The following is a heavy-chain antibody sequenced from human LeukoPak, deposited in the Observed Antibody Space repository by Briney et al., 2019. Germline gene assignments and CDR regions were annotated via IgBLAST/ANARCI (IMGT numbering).Heavy chain of an antibody. D-gene: IGHD3-3*01. J-gene: IGHJ4*02. V-gene: IGHV1-18*01. Sequence: GASVKVSCKASGYTFTSYGISWVRQAPGQGLEWMGWISAYNGNTNYAQKLQGRVTMTRDTSTSTVYMELSSLRSEDTAVYYCARAHDFWSGPFDYWGQGTLVTVSS. CDR2: ISAYNGNT. CDR3: ARAHDFWSGPFDY. CDR1: GYTFTSYG.